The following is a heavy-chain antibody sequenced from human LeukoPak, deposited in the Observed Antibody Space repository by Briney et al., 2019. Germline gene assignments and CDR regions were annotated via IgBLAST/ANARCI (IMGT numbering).Heavy chain of an antibody. Sequence: GGSLRLSCAASGFTFSNFGMHWVRQAPGKGLEWVAVISYDAKVTYYADSVKGRFTISRDNSKNTLYLQMTSLRGEDKALYYCAKERDYRVSTSCDYWGQGTQVTVSS. J-gene: IGHJ4*02. CDR3: AKERDYRVSTSCDY. D-gene: IGHD3-10*01. CDR2: ISYDAKVT. CDR1: GFTFSNFG. V-gene: IGHV3-30*18.